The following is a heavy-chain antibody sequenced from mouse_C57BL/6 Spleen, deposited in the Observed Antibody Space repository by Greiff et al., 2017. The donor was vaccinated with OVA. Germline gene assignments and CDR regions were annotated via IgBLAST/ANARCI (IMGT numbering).Heavy chain of an antibody. J-gene: IGHJ3*01. D-gene: IGHD3-2*02. Sequence: EVQLVESGGGLVQPGGSLSLSCAASGFTFTDYYMSWVRQLPGKALEWLGFIRHKANGYTTEYSASVKGRFTISRATSQSILYRQMNALRAEDSATYYCARTAQATGFAYWGQGTLVTVSA. V-gene: IGHV7-3*03. CDR3: ARTAQATGFAY. CDR2: IRHKANGYTT. CDR1: GFTFTDYY.